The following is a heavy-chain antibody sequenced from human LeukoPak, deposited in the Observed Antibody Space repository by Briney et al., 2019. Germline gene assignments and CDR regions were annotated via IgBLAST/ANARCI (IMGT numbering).Heavy chain of an antibody. V-gene: IGHV3-21*01. CDR3: ARDLFPSGTEPSGY. Sequence: GGSLRLSCAASGFTFSSYSMNWVRQAPGKGLEWVSSISSSSSYIYYADSVKGRFSISRDNAKNSLYLQMNSLRAEDTAVYYCARDLFPSGTEPSGYWGQGTLVTVSS. CDR1: GFTFSSYS. D-gene: IGHD1-14*01. J-gene: IGHJ4*02. CDR2: ISSSSSYI.